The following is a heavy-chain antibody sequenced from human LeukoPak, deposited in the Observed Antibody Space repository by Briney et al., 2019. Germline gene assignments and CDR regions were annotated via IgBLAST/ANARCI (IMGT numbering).Heavy chain of an antibody. V-gene: IGHV3-30*03. D-gene: IGHD6-13*01. J-gene: IGHJ4*02. CDR3: ARDVRRIADYYFDY. CDR1: GFTFSNYA. CDR2: ISSDGRDK. Sequence: GGSLRLSCAASGFTFSNYAIHWVRQAPGKGLEWVAVISSDGRDKHHADSVKGRFTISRVNSKNTLYLQTNSLRAEDTAVYYCARDVRRIADYYFDYWGQGTLVTVSS.